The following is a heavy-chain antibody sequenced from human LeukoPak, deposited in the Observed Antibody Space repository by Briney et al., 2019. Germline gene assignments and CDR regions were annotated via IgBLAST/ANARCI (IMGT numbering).Heavy chain of an antibody. CDR2: IAHTGST. V-gene: IGHV4-4*02. CDR1: GDSVSSSHW. Sequence: PSEILSLTCAVSGDSVSSSHWWSWVRQPPGKGLEWIGEIAHTGSTKYTPSLRSRASISIDWSKNQFSLNLTSVTAADTATYFCARLVVYNWTPRAFDVWGQGTMVTVSS. D-gene: IGHD1-20*01. J-gene: IGHJ3*01. CDR3: ARLVVYNWTPRAFDV.